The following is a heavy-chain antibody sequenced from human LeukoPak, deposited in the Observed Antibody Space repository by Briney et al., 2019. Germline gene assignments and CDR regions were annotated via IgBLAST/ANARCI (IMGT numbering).Heavy chain of an antibody. Sequence: SSVTLSCTAAGYTCTGYYVHWERRAPGQGLEWMGWINPHNADTNYAQRFQGRVTMTRDTSITTAYMVLSRLRSDDTAVYYCASVKDIVVGGGPYYFDYWGQGTLVTVSS. CDR2: INPHNADT. CDR3: ASVKDIVVGGGPYYFDY. V-gene: IGHV1-2*02. CDR1: GYTCTGYY. D-gene: IGHD2-15*01. J-gene: IGHJ4*02.